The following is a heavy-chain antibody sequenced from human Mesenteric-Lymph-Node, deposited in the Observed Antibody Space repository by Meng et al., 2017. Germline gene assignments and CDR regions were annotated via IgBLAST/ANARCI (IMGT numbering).Heavy chain of an antibody. CDR3: ARVVPGDYFDY. J-gene: IGHJ4*02. CDR1: GFPFSDFW. V-gene: IGHV3-7*01. Sequence: GESLKISCAASGFPFSDFWMSWVRQAPGKGPEWVAHIKRDGSEKHYVDSVKGRFTISRDNAQSSLFLQMTSLSVQDTAIYYCARVVPGDYFDYWGQGTLVTVSS. CDR2: IKRDGSEK.